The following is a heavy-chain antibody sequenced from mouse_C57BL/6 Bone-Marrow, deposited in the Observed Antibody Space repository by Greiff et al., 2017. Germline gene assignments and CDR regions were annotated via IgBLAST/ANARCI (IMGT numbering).Heavy chain of an antibody. CDR3: TRDRFYYYGSSFSFDY. CDR1: GFTFSSYA. D-gene: IGHD1-1*01. V-gene: IGHV5-9-1*02. CDR2: ISSGGDYI. J-gene: IGHJ2*01. Sequence: EVNVVESGEGLVKPGGSLKLSCAASGFTFSSYAMSWVRQTPEKRLEWVAYISSGGDYIYYADTVKGRFTISRDNARNTLYLQMSSLKSEDTAMYYCTRDRFYYYGSSFSFDYWGQGTTLTVSS.